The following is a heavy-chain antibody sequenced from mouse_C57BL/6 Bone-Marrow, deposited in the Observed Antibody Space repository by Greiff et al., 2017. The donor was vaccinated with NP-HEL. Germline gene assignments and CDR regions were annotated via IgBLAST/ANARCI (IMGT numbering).Heavy chain of an antibody. J-gene: IGHJ2*01. CDR2: IDPSDSYT. D-gene: IGHD2-3*01. V-gene: IGHV1-59*01. CDR1: GYTFTSYW. CDR3: AREYDGYYFDD. Sequence: QVQLQQPGAELVRPGTSVKLSCKASGYTFTSYWMHWVKQRPGQGLEWIGVIDPSDSYTNYNQKFKGKATLTVDTSSSTAYMQLSSLTSEDSAVYYCAREYDGYYFDDWGQSTTLTVSS.